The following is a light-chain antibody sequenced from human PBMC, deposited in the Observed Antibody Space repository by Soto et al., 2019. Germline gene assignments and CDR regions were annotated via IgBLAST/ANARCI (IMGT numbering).Light chain of an antibody. CDR3: ATWDSSLQIGV. CDR2: DTT. CDR1: TPNIGSNS. Sequence: QSVLTQPPSVSAAPGQRVTISCSGTTPNIGSNSVSWYLQVPGTVPKLLIYDTTKRPSGIPDRISGSKSGSSATLDITGLQTGDEGDYYCATWDSSLQIGVFGGGTKLTVL. J-gene: IGLJ3*02. V-gene: IGLV1-51*01.